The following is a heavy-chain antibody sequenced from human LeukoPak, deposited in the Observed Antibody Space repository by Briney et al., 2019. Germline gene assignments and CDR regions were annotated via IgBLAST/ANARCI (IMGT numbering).Heavy chain of an antibody. J-gene: IGHJ3*02. CDR1: GFTFSDYS. D-gene: IGHD6-13*01. Sequence: GGSLRLSCAASGFTFSDYSMSWVRQAPGKGLEWISYISLSGSAIYYADSLKGRFTISRDNAKNSLYLQMNSLRAEDTAVYYCARDTSSWLDAFDIWGQGTMVTVSS. CDR3: ARDTSSWLDAFDI. V-gene: IGHV3-48*01. CDR2: ISLSGSAI.